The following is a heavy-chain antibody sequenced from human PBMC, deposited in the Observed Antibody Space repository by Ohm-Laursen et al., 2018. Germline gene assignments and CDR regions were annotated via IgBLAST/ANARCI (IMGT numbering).Heavy chain of an antibody. D-gene: IGHD1-26*01. CDR1: EFTFTNAW. V-gene: IGHV3-15*01. J-gene: IGHJ4*02. Sequence: SLRLSCTAPEFTFTNAWMSWVRQAPGKGLEWVARIKSKVDGETTDYAAPVKGRFTISRDDSKKTLYLQMNSLKTEDTAVYYCSSDSGYKWELRAAGFDFWGQGTMVTVSS. CDR3: SSDSGYKWELRAAGFDF. CDR2: IKSKVDGETT.